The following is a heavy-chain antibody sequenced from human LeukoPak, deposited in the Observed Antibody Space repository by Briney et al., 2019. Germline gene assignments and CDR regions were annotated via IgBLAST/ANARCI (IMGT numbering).Heavy chain of an antibody. CDR1: GGTFSSYA. V-gene: IGHV1-69*06. D-gene: IGHD6-19*01. CDR3: ARNSGWRYYYYYMDV. Sequence: ASVKVSCKASGGTFSSYAISWVRQAPGQGLEWMGGIIPIFGTANYAQKFQGRVTITADKSTSTAYMELSSLRSEDTAVYYCARNSGWRYYYYYMDVWGKGTTVTVSS. CDR2: IIPIFGTA. J-gene: IGHJ6*03.